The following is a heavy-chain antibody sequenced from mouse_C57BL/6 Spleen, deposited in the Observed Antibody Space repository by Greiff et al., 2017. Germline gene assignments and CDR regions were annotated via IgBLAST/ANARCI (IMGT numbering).Heavy chain of an antibody. CDR2: IDPSDSYT. V-gene: IGHV1-59*01. CDR3: ASNGDGRSY. D-gene: IGHD1-1*01. J-gene: IGHJ2*01. CDR1: GYTFTSYW. Sequence: QVQLQQPGAELVRPGTSVKLSCKASGYTFTSYWMHWVKQRPGQGLEWIGVIDPSDSYTNYNQKFKGKATLTVDTSSSTAYMQLSSLTSEDSAVYYCASNGDGRSYWGQGTTLTVSS.